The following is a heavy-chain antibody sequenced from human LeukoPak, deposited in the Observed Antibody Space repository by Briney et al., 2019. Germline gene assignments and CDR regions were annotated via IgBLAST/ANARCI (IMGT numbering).Heavy chain of an antibody. V-gene: IGHV1-18*01. CDR3: ARDPGGTMVRGVIWYYYYGMDV. J-gene: IGHJ6*02. D-gene: IGHD3-10*01. Sequence: GASVKVSCKASGYTFTSYGISWVRQAPGQGLEWMGWISAYNDNTNYAQKLQGRVTMTTDTSTSTAYMELRSLRSDDTAVYYCARDPGGTMVRGVIWYYYYGMDVWGQGTTVTVSS. CDR2: ISAYNDNT. CDR1: GYTFTSYG.